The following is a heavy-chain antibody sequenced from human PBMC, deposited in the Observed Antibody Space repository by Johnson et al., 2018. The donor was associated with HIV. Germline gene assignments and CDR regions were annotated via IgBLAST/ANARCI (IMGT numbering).Heavy chain of an antibody. J-gene: IGHJ3*02. CDR3: ARERARQELGLDGAFDI. CDR1: GFTFSNAW. D-gene: IGHD6-13*01. V-gene: IGHV3-15*01. Sequence: VQLVESGGGLVKPGGSLRLSCVASGFTFSNAWMSWVRQAPGKGLEWVGRIKSKTDGSNKYNADSVKGRFIISRDNSQNTLSLQMHSLRAEDTAVYYCARERARQELGLDGAFDIWGQGTTVSVS. CDR2: IKSKTDGSNK.